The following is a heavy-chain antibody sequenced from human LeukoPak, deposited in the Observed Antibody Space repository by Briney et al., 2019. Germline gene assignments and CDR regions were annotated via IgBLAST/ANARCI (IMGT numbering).Heavy chain of an antibody. J-gene: IGHJ5*02. V-gene: IGHV4-34*01. Sequence: PSETLSLTCAVYGGSFSGYYWSWIRQPPGKGLEWIGEINRSGSTNYNPSLKSRVTISVDTSKNQFSLKLSSVTAADTAVYYCARGSRQLGSFDPWGQGTLVTVSS. CDR1: GGSFSGYY. CDR2: INRSGST. CDR3: ARGSRQLGSFDP. D-gene: IGHD6-13*01.